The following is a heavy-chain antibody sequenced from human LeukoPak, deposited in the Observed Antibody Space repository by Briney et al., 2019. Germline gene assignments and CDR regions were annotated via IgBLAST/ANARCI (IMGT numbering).Heavy chain of an antibody. V-gene: IGHV4-34*01. CDR1: GGSFNGYY. D-gene: IGHD6-13*01. Sequence: SETLSLTCAVYGGSFNGYYWSWIRQPPGKGLEWIGEINHSGSTNYNPSLKSRVTISVDTSKNQFSLKLSSVTAADTAVYYCAREVAAAGLMDYWGQGTLVTVSS. CDR3: AREVAAAGLMDY. CDR2: INHSGST. J-gene: IGHJ4*02.